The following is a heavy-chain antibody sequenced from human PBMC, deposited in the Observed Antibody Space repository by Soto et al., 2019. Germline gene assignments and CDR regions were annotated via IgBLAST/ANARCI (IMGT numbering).Heavy chain of an antibody. Sequence: EVQLLESGGGLVQPGGSLRLSCAASGFTFSSYAMSWVRQAPGKGLEWVSYISSSGSTIYYADSVKGRFTISRDNAKNSLYLQMNSLRAEDTAVYYCARNNWNDLNWFDPWGQGTLVTVSS. CDR2: ISSSGSTI. J-gene: IGHJ5*02. CDR3: ARNNWNDLNWFDP. D-gene: IGHD1-20*01. CDR1: GFTFSSYA. V-gene: IGHV3-48*04.